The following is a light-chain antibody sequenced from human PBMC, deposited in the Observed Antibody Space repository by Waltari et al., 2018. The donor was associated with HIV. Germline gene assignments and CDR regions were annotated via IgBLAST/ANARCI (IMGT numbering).Light chain of an antibody. CDR2: AAS. Sequence: DIQMTQSPSSLSASVGDRLTIPCRASQSISNYLNWYQKKPGRAPKLLIYAASSLHNGVPSRFSGSGSGTEFTLTISSLQPEDFATYYCQQSFSSFFTFGPGTKVDIK. CDR1: QSISNY. V-gene: IGKV1-39*01. J-gene: IGKJ3*01. CDR3: QQSFSSFFT.